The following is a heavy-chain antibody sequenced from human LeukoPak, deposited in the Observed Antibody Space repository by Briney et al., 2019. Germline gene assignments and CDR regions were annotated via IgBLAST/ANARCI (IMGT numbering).Heavy chain of an antibody. V-gene: IGHV3-30*02. J-gene: IGHJ4*02. CDR1: GFTFSSYA. Sequence: GGSLRLSCAASGFTFSSYAMHWVRQAPGKGLEWVAFIHYDGSNNYYADSVRGRFTISRDNSKNTLYLQMNTLRADDTAVYYCAKDHGSSDWYYFDYWGQGTLVTVSS. CDR2: IHYDGSNN. D-gene: IGHD6-13*01. CDR3: AKDHGSSDWYYFDY.